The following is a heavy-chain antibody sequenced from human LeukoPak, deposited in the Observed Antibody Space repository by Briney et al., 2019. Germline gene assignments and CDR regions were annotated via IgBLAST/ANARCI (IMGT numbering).Heavy chain of an antibody. CDR1: GYTFTSYG. J-gene: IGHJ3*02. CDR2: ISVYNGNT. Sequence: ASVKVSCKASGYTFTSYGISWVRQAPGQGLEWMGWISVYNGNTNYAQKLQGRVTLTTDTSTSTAYMELRSLRSDDTAVYYGARDRRDILTGPQSSDAFDIWGQGTMVTVSS. D-gene: IGHD3-9*01. V-gene: IGHV1-18*01. CDR3: ARDRRDILTGPQSSDAFDI.